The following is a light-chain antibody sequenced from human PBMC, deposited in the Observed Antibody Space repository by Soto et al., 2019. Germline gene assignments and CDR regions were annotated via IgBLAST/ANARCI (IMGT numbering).Light chain of an antibody. V-gene: IGLV2-14*01. CDR3: SSYTSSSTNV. CDR2: DVG. Sequence: QSVLTQPASVSGSPGQSITISCTGTSGDIGGYDSVSWYQQHPGKAPKLMLYDVGHRPSGVSYRFSGSKSGNTASLTISGLQAVDEADYYCSSYTSSSTNVFGTGTKVTVL. CDR1: SGDIGGYDS. J-gene: IGLJ1*01.